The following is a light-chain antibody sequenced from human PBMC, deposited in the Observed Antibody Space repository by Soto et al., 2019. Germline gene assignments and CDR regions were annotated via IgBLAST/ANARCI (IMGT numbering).Light chain of an antibody. CDR3: SSYTTSSTHWV. CDR1: SSDVGGYNY. Sequence: QSVLTQPASVSGSPGQSITISCTGTSSDVGGYNYVSWYQQHPGKAPKLMIYDVSNRPSGVSNRFSGSKSGNTASLTISGLQAEDEADYYCSSYTTSSTHWVFGGGTQVTVL. J-gene: IGLJ3*02. V-gene: IGLV2-14*01. CDR2: DVS.